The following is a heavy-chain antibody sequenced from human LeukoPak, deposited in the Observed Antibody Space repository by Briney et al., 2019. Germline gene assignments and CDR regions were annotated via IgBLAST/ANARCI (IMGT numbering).Heavy chain of an antibody. J-gene: IGHJ4*02. Sequence: ASVKVSCKASGYTFTSYAMHWVRQAPGQRLEWMGRINAGNGNTKYSQKFQGRVTITRDTSASTAYMELSSLRSEDTAVYYCAISTLGIAAAGFDYWGQGTLVTVSS. CDR1: GYTFTSYA. D-gene: IGHD6-13*01. CDR2: INAGNGNT. V-gene: IGHV1-3*01. CDR3: AISTLGIAAAGFDY.